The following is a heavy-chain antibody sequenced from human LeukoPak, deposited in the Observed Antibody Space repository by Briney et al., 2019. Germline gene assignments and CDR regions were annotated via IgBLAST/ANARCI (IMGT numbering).Heavy chain of an antibody. CDR3: AKFSQWLEKYGRNDY. CDR2: IRGSGGGT. Sequence: GGSLRLSCAVSGFTFSKYAMSWVRQAPGKGLEWLSGIRGSGGGTDYADSVKGRFTISRDNSKDTLYLQMNSLRSDDTAVYYCAKFSQWLEKYGRNDYWGQGTLVTVSS. CDR1: GFTFSKYA. J-gene: IGHJ4*02. D-gene: IGHD6-19*01. V-gene: IGHV3-23*01.